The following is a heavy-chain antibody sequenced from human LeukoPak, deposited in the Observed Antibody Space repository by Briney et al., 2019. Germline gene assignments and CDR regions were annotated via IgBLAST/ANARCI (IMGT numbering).Heavy chain of an antibody. V-gene: IGHV1-2*02. CDR3: ARGPYTMVRGVIIEY. D-gene: IGHD3-10*01. CDR1: GYTFTGYY. Sequence: ASVKVSCKASGYTFTGYYMHWVRQAPGQGLEWMGWINPNSGGTNYAQKFQGRVTMTRDTSISTAYMELSRLRSDDTAVYYSARGPYTMVRGVIIEYWGQGSLVTVHS. J-gene: IGHJ4*02. CDR2: INPNSGGT.